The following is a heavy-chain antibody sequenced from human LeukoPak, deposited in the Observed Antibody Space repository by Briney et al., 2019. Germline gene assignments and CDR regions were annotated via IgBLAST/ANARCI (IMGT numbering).Heavy chain of an antibody. CDR1: GFTFSSYS. CDR2: ISTSSSYI. V-gene: IGHV3-21*01. Sequence: GGSLRLSCAASGFTFSSYSLNWVRQAPGKGLEWVSSISTSSSYIYYADSVKGRFTISRDNARNSLYLHMNSLRAEDTAVYYCVRDVLYYYGAERLFWFDPWGQGTLVTVSS. CDR3: VRDVLYYYGAERLFWFDP. J-gene: IGHJ5*02. D-gene: IGHD3-10*01.